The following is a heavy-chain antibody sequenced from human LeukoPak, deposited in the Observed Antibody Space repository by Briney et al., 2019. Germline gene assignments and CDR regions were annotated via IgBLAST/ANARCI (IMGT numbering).Heavy chain of an antibody. D-gene: IGHD2-8*01. CDR1: GLTFSSNY. CDR2: IYSGGSI. J-gene: IGHJ3*02. V-gene: IGHV3-53*01. CDR3: ARDLGLYPI. Sequence: GGSLRLSCTASGLTFSSNYMSWVRQAPGKGLEWVSVIYSGGSIYYADSVKGRFTISRDNSKNTLYLQMNSLRAEDTAVYYCARDLGLYPIWGQGTMVTVSS.